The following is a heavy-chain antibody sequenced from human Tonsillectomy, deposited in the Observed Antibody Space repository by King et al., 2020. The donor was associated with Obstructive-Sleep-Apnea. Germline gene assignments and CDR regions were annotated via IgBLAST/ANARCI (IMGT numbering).Heavy chain of an antibody. D-gene: IGHD4-17*01. J-gene: IGHJ4*02. CDR1: GFTVSRYG. CDR3: ARELYGDYGVDY. V-gene: IGHV3-74*01. Sequence: VQLVESGGGLVQPGGSLRLSCAGSGFTVSRYGMSWVRQAPGKGRVWVSGIKSDGGSTDYADCVKGRFTISRDNAKKTLYLKKNSLRAEDTAVYYCARELYGDYGVDYWGQGTLVTVSS. CDR2: IKSDGGST.